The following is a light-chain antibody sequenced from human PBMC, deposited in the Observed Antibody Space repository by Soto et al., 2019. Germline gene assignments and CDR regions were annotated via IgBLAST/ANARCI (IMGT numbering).Light chain of an antibody. V-gene: IGLV2-14*01. CDR1: SSDVGGYNY. J-gene: IGLJ1*01. CDR3: SSYTSSSTRVYV. Sequence: QAVVTQPASVSGSPGQSITISCTGTSSDVGGYNYVSWYQQHPGKAPKLMIYEVSNRPSGVSNRFSGSKSGNTASLTISGLQAEDEADYYCSSYTSSSTRVYVFGTGTKLTVL. CDR2: EVS.